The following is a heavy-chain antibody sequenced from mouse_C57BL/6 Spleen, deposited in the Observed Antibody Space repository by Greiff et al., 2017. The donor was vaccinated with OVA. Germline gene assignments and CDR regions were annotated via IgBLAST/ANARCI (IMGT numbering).Heavy chain of an antibody. CDR2: IDPSDGYT. J-gene: IGHJ2*01. CDR1: GYTFTSYW. CDR3: ARGNSNLYFDY. V-gene: IGHV1-50*01. D-gene: IGHD2-5*01. Sequence: QVQLQQPGAELVKPGASVKLSCKASGYTFTSYWMQWVKQRPGQGLEWIGEIDPSDGYTTYNQKFKGKAKLTVDTSTSTAYMQLSSLTSEDSAVYYCARGNSNLYFDYWGQGTTLTVSS.